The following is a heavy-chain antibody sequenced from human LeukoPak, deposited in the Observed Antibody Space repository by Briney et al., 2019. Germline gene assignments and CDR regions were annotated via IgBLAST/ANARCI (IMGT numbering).Heavy chain of an antibody. CDR3: GRPGIAVAGTVY. V-gene: IGHV3-30-3*01. J-gene: IGHJ4*02. CDR2: ISYDGSNK. D-gene: IGHD6-19*01. Sequence: GGSLRLSCAASGFTFSSYAMHWVRQAPGKGLEWVAVISYDGSNKYYADSVKGRFTISRDNSKNTLYLQMNSLRAEDTAVYYCGRPGIAVAGTVYWGQGTLVTVSS. CDR1: GFTFSSYA.